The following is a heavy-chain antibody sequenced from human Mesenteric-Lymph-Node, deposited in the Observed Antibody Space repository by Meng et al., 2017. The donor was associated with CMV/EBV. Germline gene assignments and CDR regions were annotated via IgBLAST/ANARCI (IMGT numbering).Heavy chain of an antibody. Sequence: VQRQRWGAGLLKPSETLSLTCAVYGGSFSGYYWSWIRQPPGKGLEWIGEINHSGSTNYNPSLKSRVTISVDTSKNQFSLKLSSVTAADTAVYYCARHQRWLKSEGGFNYWGQGTLVTVSS. V-gene: IGHV4-34*01. CDR2: INHSGST. CDR3: ARHQRWLKSEGGFNY. CDR1: GGSFSGYY. D-gene: IGHD4-23*01. J-gene: IGHJ4*02.